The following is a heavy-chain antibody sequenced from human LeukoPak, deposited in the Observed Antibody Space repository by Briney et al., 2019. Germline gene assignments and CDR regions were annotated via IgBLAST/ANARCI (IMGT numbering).Heavy chain of an antibody. V-gene: IGHV3-11*01. J-gene: IGHJ4*02. CDR3: ARGVRRYVWGSYRPPPDY. Sequence: PGGSLRLSCAASGFTFSDYYMSWIRQAPGKGLEWVSYISSSGSTIYYADSVKGRFTISRDNAKNSLYLQMSSLRAEDTAVYYCARGVRRYVWGSYRPPPDYWGQGTLVTVSS. CDR2: ISSSGSTI. D-gene: IGHD3-16*02. CDR1: GFTFSDYY.